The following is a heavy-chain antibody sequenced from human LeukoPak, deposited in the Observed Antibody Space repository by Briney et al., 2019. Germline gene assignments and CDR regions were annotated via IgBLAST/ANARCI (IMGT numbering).Heavy chain of an antibody. CDR3: VSSSAKLGA. Sequence: GGSLRLSCAVSGFTVSNNFMSWVRRAAGKGLEWVALIYSAGGTYYADSVKGRFTISSDNSKNTLHLQMNSLRAEDTAVYYCVSSSAKLGAWGQGTLVTVSS. V-gene: IGHV3-53*01. D-gene: IGHD6-6*01. J-gene: IGHJ5*02. CDR1: GFTVSNNF. CDR2: IYSAGGT.